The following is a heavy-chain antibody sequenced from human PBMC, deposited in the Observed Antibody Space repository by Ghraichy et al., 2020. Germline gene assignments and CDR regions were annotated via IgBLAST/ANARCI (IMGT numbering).Heavy chain of an antibody. J-gene: IGHJ4*02. D-gene: IGHD3-9*01. Sequence: LRLSCTVSGGSISSGGYYWSWIRQHPGKGLEWIGYIYYSGSTYYNPSLKSRVTISVDTSKNQFSLKLSSVTAADTAVYYCARRRPYYDILTGYSRYYFDYWGQGTLVTVSS. CDR2: IYYSGST. CDR1: GGSISSGGYY. CDR3: ARRRPYYDILTGYSRYYFDY. V-gene: IGHV4-31*03.